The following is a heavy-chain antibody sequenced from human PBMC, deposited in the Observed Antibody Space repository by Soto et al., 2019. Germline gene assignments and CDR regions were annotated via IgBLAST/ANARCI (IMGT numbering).Heavy chain of an antibody. D-gene: IGHD2-2*02. Sequence: GASVKVSCKASGGTFSSYAISWVRQAPGQGLEWMGGIIPIFGTANYAQKFQGRVTITADKSTSTAYMELSSLRSEDTAVYYCARAVVVVPADIIPYYYGMDVCGQGTTVTVS. V-gene: IGHV1-69*06. J-gene: IGHJ6*02. CDR3: ARAVVVVPADIIPYYYGMDV. CDR2: IIPIFGTA. CDR1: GGTFSSYA.